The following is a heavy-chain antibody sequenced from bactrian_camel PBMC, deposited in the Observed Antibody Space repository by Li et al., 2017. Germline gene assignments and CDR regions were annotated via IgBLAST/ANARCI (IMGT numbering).Heavy chain of an antibody. CDR3: AADLVPYRSN. CDR2: IGADGST. D-gene: IGHD1*01. CDR1: GYTSSRHC. J-gene: IGHJ4*01. V-gene: IGHV3S44*01. Sequence: DVQLVESGGGSVQAGGSLRLSCTRSGYTSSRHCMGWLRQAPGKEREGVAAIGADGSTAYRDSVKGRFTISQDHAENTLYLQMNDLKPEDTAMYYCAADLVPYRSNWGRGTQVTVS.